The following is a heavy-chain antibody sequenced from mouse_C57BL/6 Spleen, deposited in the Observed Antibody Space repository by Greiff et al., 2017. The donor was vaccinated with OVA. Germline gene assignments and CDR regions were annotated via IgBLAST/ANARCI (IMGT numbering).Heavy chain of an antibody. D-gene: IGHD2-4*01. V-gene: IGHV10-1*01. J-gene: IGHJ3*01. CDR2: IRSKSNNYAT. Sequence: EVQVVESGGGLVQPKGSLKLSCAASGFSFNTYAMNWVRQAPGKGLEWVARIRSKSNNYATYYADSVKDRFTISRDDSESMLYLQMNNLKTEDTAMYDCVIHSYDYDGGFAYWGQGTLVTVSA. CDR1: GFSFNTYA. CDR3: VIHSYDYDGGFAY.